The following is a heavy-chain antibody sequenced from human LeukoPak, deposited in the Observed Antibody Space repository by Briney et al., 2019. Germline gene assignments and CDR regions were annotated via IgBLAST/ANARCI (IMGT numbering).Heavy chain of an antibody. D-gene: IGHD6-13*01. CDR1: GYTFTSNA. CDR2: ISAYDGST. J-gene: IGHJ6*02. V-gene: IGHV1-18*01. CDR3: ARDPLSSTWSPYYFTLDA. Sequence: ASVKVSCKASGYTFTSNAINWVRQAPGQGLEWMGWISAYDGSTISAQDLQGRVTMTTDTSTTTAYMELTRLRSDDTAVYYCARDPLSSTWSPYYFTLDAWGQGTTVIVSS.